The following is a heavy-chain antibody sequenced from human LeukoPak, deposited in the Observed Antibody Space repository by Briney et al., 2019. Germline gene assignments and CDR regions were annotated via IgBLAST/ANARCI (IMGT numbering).Heavy chain of an antibody. J-gene: IGHJ6*02. CDR2: VYYSGST. V-gene: IGHV4-59*01. Sequence: PSETLSLTCTVSGDSISSYYWSWIRQPPGKGLEWIGYVYYSGSTNYNPSLKSRVTISVDTSKNQFSLKLSSVTAADTAVYYCARYDYYYGMDVWGQGTTVTVSS. CDR1: GDSISSYY. CDR3: ARYDYYYGMDV.